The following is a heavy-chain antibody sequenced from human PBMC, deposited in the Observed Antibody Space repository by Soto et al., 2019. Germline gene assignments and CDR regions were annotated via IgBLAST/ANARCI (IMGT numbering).Heavy chain of an antibody. Sequence: PSETLSLTCTVSGGSISSGDYYWSWIRQPPGKGLEWSGYIYYSGSTYYNPSLKSRVTISVDTSKSQFSLKLSSVTAADTAVYYCARERPDGSRLDPWGQGTLVT. CDR2: IYYSGST. D-gene: IGHD6-13*01. V-gene: IGHV4-30-4*01. CDR1: GGSISSGDYY. J-gene: IGHJ5*02. CDR3: ARERPDGSRLDP.